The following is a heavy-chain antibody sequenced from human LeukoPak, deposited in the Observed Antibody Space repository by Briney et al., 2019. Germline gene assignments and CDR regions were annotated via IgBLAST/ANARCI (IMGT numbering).Heavy chain of an antibody. CDR2: FSRNGVTT. D-gene: IGHD2-15*01. CDR3: AKEKDTIYFDL. Sequence: PGGFLRLSCGAFGFNFRAFTMHWVRQAPGKGLEWVSLFSRNGVTTYYAESVRGRFTISRDNSKNSVYLQMDSLTTEDTAVYYCAKEKDTIYFDLWGQGTMVTVSA. CDR1: GFNFRAFT. V-gene: IGHV3-43*01. J-gene: IGHJ3*01.